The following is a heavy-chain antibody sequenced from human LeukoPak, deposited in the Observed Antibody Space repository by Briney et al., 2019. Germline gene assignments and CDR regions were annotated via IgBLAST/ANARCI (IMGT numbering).Heavy chain of an antibody. J-gene: IGHJ4*02. CDR3: ARGAPGY. Sequence: SETLSLTCIVSGGSISSYYWSWIRQPPGKGLEWIGYSYDRGNTNYNPSLKSRVTISVDTSKNQFSLKLNSVTAADTAVYYCARGAPGYWGQGTLVTVSS. CDR2: SYDRGNT. V-gene: IGHV4-59*12. CDR1: GGSISSYY.